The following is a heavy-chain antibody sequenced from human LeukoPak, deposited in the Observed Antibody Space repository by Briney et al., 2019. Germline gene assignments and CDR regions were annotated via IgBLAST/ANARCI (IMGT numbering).Heavy chain of an antibody. CDR1: GFTFSSYG. J-gene: IGHJ4*02. CDR3: AREGIAAAGLDFDH. V-gene: IGHV3-33*01. Sequence: GRSLRLSCAASGFTFSSYGMHWVRQAPGKGLEWVAVIWYDGSNKYYADSVKGRFTISRDNSKNTLYLQMNSLRAEDTAVYYCAREGIAAAGLDFDHWGQGTLDTVSS. D-gene: IGHD6-13*01. CDR2: IWYDGSNK.